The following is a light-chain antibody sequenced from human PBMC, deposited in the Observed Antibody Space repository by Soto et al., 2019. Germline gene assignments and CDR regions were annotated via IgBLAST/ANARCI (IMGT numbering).Light chain of an antibody. CDR3: QQYKDYTWT. CDR1: QRVDRY. J-gene: IGKJ1*01. CDR2: DAS. Sequence: DIQMTQSPSTLYPCVGDRVSITCRASQRVDRYLAWYQQKPGKAPQLLIYDASRLESGVPSRFSGSGSGTEFTLTISSLQPDDFTTFYCQQYKDYTWTFGQGTKVDIK. V-gene: IGKV1-5*01.